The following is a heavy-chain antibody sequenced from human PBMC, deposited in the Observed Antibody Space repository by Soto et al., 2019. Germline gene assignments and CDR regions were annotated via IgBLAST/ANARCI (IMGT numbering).Heavy chain of an antibody. D-gene: IGHD2-15*01. CDR2: ISGSGGST. CDR1: GFTFSSYA. Sequence: EVQLLESGGGLVQPGGSLRLSCAASGFTFSSYAMSWVRQAPGKGLEWVSAISGSGGSTYYADSVKGRFTISRDNSKNTLYLQRNSLRAEDTAVYYCAKGKRYCSGGSCYDYYYYMDVWGKGTTVTVSS. CDR3: AKGKRYCSGGSCYDYYYYMDV. V-gene: IGHV3-23*01. J-gene: IGHJ6*03.